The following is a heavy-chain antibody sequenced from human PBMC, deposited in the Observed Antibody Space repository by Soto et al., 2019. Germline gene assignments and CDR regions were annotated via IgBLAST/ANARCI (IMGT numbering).Heavy chain of an antibody. J-gene: IGHJ4*02. V-gene: IGHV3-23*01. Sequence: GGSLRLSCAASGFTFNSYVMTWVRQAPGEGLEWVSSISRSGRGSAYYADSVKGRFTISRDNSENTLFLQMNNLRDEDTALYYCARGRYLDSSDYWVANLPFDHWGLGTLVTVSS. CDR3: ARGRYLDSSDYWVANLPFDH. CDR1: GFTFNSYV. CDR2: ISRSGRGSA. D-gene: IGHD3-22*01.